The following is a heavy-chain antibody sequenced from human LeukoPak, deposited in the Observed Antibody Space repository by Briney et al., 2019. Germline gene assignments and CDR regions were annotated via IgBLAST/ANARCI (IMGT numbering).Heavy chain of an antibody. CDR3: ARGGDYGGDSWYY. J-gene: IGHJ4*02. CDR2: IKQDGSEK. V-gene: IGHV3-7*05. D-gene: IGHD4-23*01. Sequence: GGSLRLSCAASGFTFSSYWMSWVRQAPGRGLEWVASIKQDGSEKYYVDSVKGRFTISRDNAKNSLYLQMNSLRAEDTAVYYCARGGDYGGDSWYYWGQGTLVTVSS. CDR1: GFTFSSYW.